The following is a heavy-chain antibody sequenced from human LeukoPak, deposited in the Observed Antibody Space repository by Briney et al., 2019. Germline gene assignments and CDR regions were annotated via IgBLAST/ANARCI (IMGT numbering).Heavy chain of an antibody. CDR1: GYIFTSYY. V-gene: IGHV1-46*01. J-gene: IGHJ3*02. CDR2: INPSGGSI. Sequence: ASVKVSCKASGYIFTSYYMYWVRQAPGQGLEWMGIINPSGGSIRYAQKFQGRVTMTRDTSTSTVYMELSSPRSEDTAVYYCARGRNYYDSSRYYYEGDAFDIWGQGTMVTVSS. CDR3: ARGRNYYDSSRYYYEGDAFDI. D-gene: IGHD3-22*01.